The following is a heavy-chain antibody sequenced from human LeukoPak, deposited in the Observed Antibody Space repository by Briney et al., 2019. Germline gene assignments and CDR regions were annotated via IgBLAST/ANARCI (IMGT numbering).Heavy chain of an antibody. CDR1: GYTFTGYY. D-gene: IGHD2-2*01. CDR2: ISAYNGNT. V-gene: IGHV1-18*04. J-gene: IGHJ6*03. CDR3: ARGLGLGGYCSSTSCYGFRGSYYYYYMDV. Sequence: ASVKVSCKASGYTFTGYYMHWVRQAPGQGPEWMGWISAYNGNTNYAQKLQGRVTMTTDTSTSTAYMELRSLRSDDTAVYYCARGLGLGGYCSSTSCYGFRGSYYYYYMDVWGKGTTVTVSS.